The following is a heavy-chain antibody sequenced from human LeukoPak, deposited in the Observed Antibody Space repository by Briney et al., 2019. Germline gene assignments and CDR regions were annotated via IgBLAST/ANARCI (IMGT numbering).Heavy chain of an antibody. Sequence: PGGSLRLSCAASGFTFISYCMSWVRQAPGKGLEWVANIRQDGSEIYYVDSVKCRFTIFRDNAKNSLYLQMNSLRAEDTVVYYWAGDGGGEYFYSSNYYDYWGQGTLVTVSS. CDR1: GFTFISYC. D-gene: IGHD3-22*01. J-gene: IGHJ4*02. V-gene: IGHV3-7*01. CDR2: IRQDGSEI. CDR3: AGDGGGEYFYSSNYYDY.